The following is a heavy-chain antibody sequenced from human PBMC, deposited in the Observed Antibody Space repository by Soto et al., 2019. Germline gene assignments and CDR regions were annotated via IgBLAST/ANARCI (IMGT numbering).Heavy chain of an antibody. D-gene: IGHD6-19*01. CDR3: TGVVAGLDY. Sequence: SSETLSLTCDVSGYSITSGYYWGWVRQPPGKGLEWIGSFYYGGSTFYNPSLKSRVTISVDASKNNFSLRLTSVTAADTAVYFCTGVVAGLDYWGQGILVTVSS. CDR1: GYSITSGYY. J-gene: IGHJ4*02. CDR2: FYYGGST. V-gene: IGHV4-38-2*01.